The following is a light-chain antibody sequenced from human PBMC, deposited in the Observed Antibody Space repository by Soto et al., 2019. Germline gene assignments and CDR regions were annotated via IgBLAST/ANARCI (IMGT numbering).Light chain of an antibody. Sequence: DLQMTQSPSSVSASVGDRVTIPCRASQGVSTWLAWYQQKPGKAPKLLIYAASTLQIGVPSRFSGSGSGTYFTLTISSLQPEDFATYYCQQGNSFPITFGQGTRLEIK. J-gene: IGKJ5*01. CDR1: QGVSTW. CDR3: QQGNSFPIT. CDR2: AAS. V-gene: IGKV1-12*01.